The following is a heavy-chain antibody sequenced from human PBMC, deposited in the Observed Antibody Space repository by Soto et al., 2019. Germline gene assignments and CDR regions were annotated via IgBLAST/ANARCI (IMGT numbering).Heavy chain of an antibody. CDR3: AKRCSGPYSVDY. CDR1: GFTFSSYG. CDR2: ISYDGSTK. Sequence: QVQLVESGGGVVQPGRSLRLSCAASGFTFSSYGMYWVRQAPGKGLEWVSAISYDGSTKHYADSVRGRFTVSRDNSKNTLYLQMSSLRADDTAVYYCAKRCSGPYSVDYWGQGTLVTVSS. V-gene: IGHV3-30*18. J-gene: IGHJ4*02. D-gene: IGHD3-10*01.